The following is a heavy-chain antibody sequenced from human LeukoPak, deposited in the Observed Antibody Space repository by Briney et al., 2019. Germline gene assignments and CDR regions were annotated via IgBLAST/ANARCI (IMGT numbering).Heavy chain of an antibody. J-gene: IGHJ4*02. Sequence: SETLSLTCTVSGDSISSYYWSWIRQPAGKGLEWIGRTYTSGSTNYNPSLKSRVTMSVDTSKNQFSLKLSSVTAADTAVYYCATIAVAGYFDYWGQGTLVTVSS. D-gene: IGHD6-19*01. V-gene: IGHV4-4*07. CDR3: ATIAVAGYFDY. CDR1: GDSISSYY. CDR2: TYTSGST.